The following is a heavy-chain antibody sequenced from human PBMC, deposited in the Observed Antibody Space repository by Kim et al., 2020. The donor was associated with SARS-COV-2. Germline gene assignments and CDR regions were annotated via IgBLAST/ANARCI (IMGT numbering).Heavy chain of an antibody. CDR3: ARNGGGDGRNWYFDL. J-gene: IGHJ2*01. D-gene: IGHD2-21*02. V-gene: IGHV3-64*01. Sequence: NSVKGRFTISRDNSKNTLYLQMGSRRAEDMAVYYCARNGGGDGRNWYFDLWGRGTLVTVSS.